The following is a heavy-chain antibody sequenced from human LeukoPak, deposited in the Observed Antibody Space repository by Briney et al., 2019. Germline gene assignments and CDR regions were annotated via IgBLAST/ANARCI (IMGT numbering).Heavy chain of an antibody. D-gene: IGHD3-22*01. CDR1: GGSFSGYY. Sequence: PSETLSLTCAVYGGSFSGYYWSWIRQPPGKGLEWIGEINHSGSTNYNPSLKSRVTISVDTSKNQFSLKLSSVTAADTAVYYCARWGYDSSRDYWGQGTLVTVSS. J-gene: IGHJ4*02. CDR3: ARWGYDSSRDY. V-gene: IGHV4-34*01. CDR2: INHSGST.